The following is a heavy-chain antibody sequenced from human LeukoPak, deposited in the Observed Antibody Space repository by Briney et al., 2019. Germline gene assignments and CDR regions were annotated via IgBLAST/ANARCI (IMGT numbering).Heavy chain of an antibody. CDR1: GFTFSSYG. V-gene: IGHV3-30*18. CDR3: AKDRASTLDY. CDR2: ISYDGSNK. D-gene: IGHD4/OR15-4a*01. Sequence: GGSLRLSCAASGFTFSSYGMHWVRQAPGKGLEWVAVISYDGSNKYYADSVKGRFTISRDNSKNTLYLQMNSLRAEDTAVYYCAKDRASTLDYWGQGTPVTVSS. J-gene: IGHJ4*02.